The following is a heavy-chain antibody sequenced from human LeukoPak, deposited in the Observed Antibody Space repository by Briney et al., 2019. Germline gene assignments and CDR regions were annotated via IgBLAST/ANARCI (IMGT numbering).Heavy chain of an antibody. CDR1: GFTFSIYA. V-gene: IGHV3-23*01. Sequence: PGGSLRLSCAASGFTFSIYAMSWVRQAPGKGLEWVSAISGSGGTAYYADSVKGRFTISRDNSKNTLYLQMNSLRAEDTAVYYCARGEALNARNYYGSGSYHPGGLDVWGQGTTVIDSS. CDR3: ARGEALNARNYYGSGSYHPGGLDV. D-gene: IGHD3-10*01. CDR2: ISGSGGTA. J-gene: IGHJ6*02.